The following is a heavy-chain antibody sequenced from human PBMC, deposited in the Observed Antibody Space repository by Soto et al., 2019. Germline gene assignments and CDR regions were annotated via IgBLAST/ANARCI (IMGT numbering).Heavy chain of an antibody. D-gene: IGHD5-12*01. CDR3: ARDLGLRSAGDLYYYYMDV. Sequence: SETLSLTCAVYGGTFSGYYWNWIRQAPGKGLEWIGEIDHSGSTKYNPSLKSRVTISVDTSKNQFSLNVSSVTAADTAVYYCARDLGLRSAGDLYYYYMDVWGKGTTVTVSS. CDR2: IDHSGST. CDR1: GGTFSGYY. V-gene: IGHV4-34*01. J-gene: IGHJ6*03.